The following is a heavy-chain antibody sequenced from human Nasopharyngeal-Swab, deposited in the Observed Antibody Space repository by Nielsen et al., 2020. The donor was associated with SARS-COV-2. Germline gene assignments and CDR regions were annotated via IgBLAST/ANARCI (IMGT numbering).Heavy chain of an antibody. J-gene: IGHJ5*02. CDR1: GFTFSSYA. CDR3: AKRPCSSSSRLNWFDP. CDR2: ISGSGGST. V-gene: IGHV3-23*01. D-gene: IGHD6-6*01. Sequence: GESLKISCAASGFTFSSYAMSWVRQAPGKGLEWVSAISGSGGSTYYADSVKGRFTISRDNSKNTLYLQMNSLRAEDTAVYYCAKRPCSSSSRLNWFDPWGQGTLVTVSS.